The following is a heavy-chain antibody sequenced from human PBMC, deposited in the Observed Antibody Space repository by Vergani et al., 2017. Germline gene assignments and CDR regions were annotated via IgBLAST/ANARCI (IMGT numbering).Heavy chain of an antibody. D-gene: IGHD5-18*01. CDR2: ISAYNGTT. Sequence: QVQLVQSGAEVKKPGASVKVSCKASGYTFTSYGISWVRQAPGQGLEWMGWISAYNGTTNYAQKLQGRVTMTTDTSTRPAYMELRSLRSDDTAVYYCAREIRHTAMGAGYYYYYGMDVWGQGTTVTVSS. CDR3: AREIRHTAMGAGYYYYYGMDV. V-gene: IGHV1-18*01. J-gene: IGHJ6*02. CDR1: GYTFTSYG.